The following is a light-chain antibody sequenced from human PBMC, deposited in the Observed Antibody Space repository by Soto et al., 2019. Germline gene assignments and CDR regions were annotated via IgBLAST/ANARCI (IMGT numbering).Light chain of an antibody. CDR1: QSVSSSF. J-gene: IGKJ3*01. CDR2: GAS. V-gene: IGKV3-20*01. Sequence: EIVLTQSPGTLSLSPGERATLSCRASQSVSSSFLAWYQQRPGQAPRLLIFGASYRATGIPDRFSGTGSGTEFTLTIGKLEPEDVAVYYCQRDGNSPPEYTFGPGTKVD. CDR3: QRDGNSPPEYT.